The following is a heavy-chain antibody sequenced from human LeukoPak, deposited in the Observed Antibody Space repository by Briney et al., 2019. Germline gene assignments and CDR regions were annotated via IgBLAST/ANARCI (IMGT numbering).Heavy chain of an antibody. Sequence: GRCLRLSCAASGFTFSSYGMHWVRQAPGKGMEWEAVIWYDGSKKYYADSVKGQFTISRDNSKNTLYLQMNSLRAEDTAVYYCARDAEYSSSWYRDSSGWYLGYWGQGTLVTVSS. D-gene: IGHD6-13*01. J-gene: IGHJ4*02. V-gene: IGHV3-33*01. CDR1: GFTFSSYG. CDR3: ARDAEYSSSWYRDSSGWYLGY. CDR2: IWYDGSKK.